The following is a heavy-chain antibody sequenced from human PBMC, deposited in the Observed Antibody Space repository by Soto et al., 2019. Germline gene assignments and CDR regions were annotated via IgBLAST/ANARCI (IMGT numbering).Heavy chain of an antibody. D-gene: IGHD3-16*01. CDR2: MNPGSGDT. Sequence: ASVKVSCKASGYSFTNNDVTWVRQATGQGLEWMGWMNPGSGDTGYAQKFQGRVTMTRDISIATAYMELSSLRSDDTAIYYCARMGTFGSLNWFDPWGQGTLVTVSS. CDR3: ARMGTFGSLNWFDP. CDR1: GYSFTNND. J-gene: IGHJ5*02. V-gene: IGHV1-8*01.